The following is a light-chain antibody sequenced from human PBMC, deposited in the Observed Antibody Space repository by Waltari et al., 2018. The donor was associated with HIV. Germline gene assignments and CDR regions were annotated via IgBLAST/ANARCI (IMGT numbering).Light chain of an antibody. V-gene: IGKV3-15*01. Sequence: VMTQSPDTLSVSLGQKATISCRASQLFRTNLAWYQQKPGQAPRLLMYGIYVRATGVPARFSGSGSETDFTLTITSGQPEDFAVYYCQQYDSWPPITFGQGTRLEIK. CDR1: QLFRTN. CDR2: GIY. CDR3: QQYDSWPPIT. J-gene: IGKJ5*01.